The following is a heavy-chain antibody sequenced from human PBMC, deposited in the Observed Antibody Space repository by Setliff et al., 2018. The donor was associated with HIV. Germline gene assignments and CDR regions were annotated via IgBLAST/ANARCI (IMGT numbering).Heavy chain of an antibody. J-gene: IGHJ3*02. D-gene: IGHD3-10*01. Sequence: PGGSLRLSCAASGFTFDDYAMHWVRQAPGKGLEWVSLISWDGGSTYYADSVKGRFTISRDNGKNSLYLQMNSLRAEDTALYYCAKVSKPDYYGRTEAFDIWGQGTMVTVSS. CDR1: GFTFDDYA. CDR3: AKVSKPDYYGRTEAFDI. V-gene: IGHV3-43D*03. CDR2: ISWDGGST.